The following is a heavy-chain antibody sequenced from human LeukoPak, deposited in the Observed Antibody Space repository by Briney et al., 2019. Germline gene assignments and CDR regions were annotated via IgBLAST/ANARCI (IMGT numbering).Heavy chain of an antibody. CDR2: IYYSGST. Sequence: SETLSLTCTVSGGSISSYYWSWIRQLPGKGLEWIGYIYYSGSTNYNPSLKSRVTISVDTSKNQFSLKLSSVTAADTAVYYCARGGWGTTVTTFSWYYFDYWGQGTLVTVSS. CDR3: ARGGWGTTVTTFSWYYFDY. J-gene: IGHJ4*02. CDR1: GGSISSYY. V-gene: IGHV4-59*01. D-gene: IGHD4-17*01.